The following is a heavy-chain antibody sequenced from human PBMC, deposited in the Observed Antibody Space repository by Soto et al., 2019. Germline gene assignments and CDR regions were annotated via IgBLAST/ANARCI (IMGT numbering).Heavy chain of an antibody. V-gene: IGHV3-15*07. CDR3: TTHAKPTVRGVISIQPYYYYGMDV. CDR2: IKSKTDGGTT. Sequence: GGSLRLSCAASGFTFSNAWVNWVRQAPGKGLEWVGRIKSKTDGGTTDYAAPVKGRFTISRDDSKNTLYLQMNSLKTEDTAVYYCTTHAKPTVRGVISIQPYYYYGMDVWGQGTTVTVSS. CDR1: GFTFSNAW. D-gene: IGHD3-10*01. J-gene: IGHJ6*02.